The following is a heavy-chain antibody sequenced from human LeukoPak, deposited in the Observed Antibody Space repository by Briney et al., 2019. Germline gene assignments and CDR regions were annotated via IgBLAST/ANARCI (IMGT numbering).Heavy chain of an antibody. CDR2: SAIPGNNI. D-gene: IGHD2-15*01. J-gene: IGHJ3*02. Sequence: GGSLRLSCAASGFTFNNYVMSWVRQVPGKGLEWVPSAIPGNNIYYADSVKGRFTISRDNSKNTLDLQMNSLRAEDTAVYYCARADIYCSGGSCHGNGAFDIWGQGTMVTVSS. V-gene: IGHV3-23*05. CDR1: GFTFNNYV. CDR3: ARADIYCSGGSCHGNGAFDI.